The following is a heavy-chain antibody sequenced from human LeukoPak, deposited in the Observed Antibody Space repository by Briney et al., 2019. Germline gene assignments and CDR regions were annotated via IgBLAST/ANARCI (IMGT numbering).Heavy chain of an antibody. V-gene: IGHV3-7*01. CDR1: GFNSGNYW. D-gene: IGHD6-13*01. CDR3: ARFIASPGPDAFDI. J-gene: IGHJ3*02. Sequence: QTGGSLRLSCAASGFNSGNYWMSWVRQAPGKSLEGLANIKQDGIETYYLDSVRGRFTISRDSARNSVYLQMNSLRADETAVYFCARFIASPGPDAFDIWGQGALVTVSS. CDR2: IKQDGIET.